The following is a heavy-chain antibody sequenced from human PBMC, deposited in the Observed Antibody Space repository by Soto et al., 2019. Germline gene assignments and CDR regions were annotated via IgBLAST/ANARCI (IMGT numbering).Heavy chain of an antibody. D-gene: IGHD2-15*01. J-gene: IGHJ4*02. CDR3: ARTPDY. Sequence: SETLSLTCTVSGGSVSSGSYYWSWIRQPPGKGLEWIGYIYYSGSTNYNPSLKSRVTISVDTSKNQFSLKLSSVTAADTAVYYCARTPDYWGQGTLVTVSS. V-gene: IGHV4-61*01. CDR1: GGSVSSGSYY. CDR2: IYYSGST.